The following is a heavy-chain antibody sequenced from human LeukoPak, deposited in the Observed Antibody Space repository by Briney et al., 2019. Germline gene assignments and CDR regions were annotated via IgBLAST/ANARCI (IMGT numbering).Heavy chain of an antibody. J-gene: IGHJ4*02. CDR3: AKAGSGSYDFWSGYYTPLGVDY. D-gene: IGHD3-3*01. CDR2: ISGSGGNT. CDR1: GFTFSSYA. Sequence: GGSLRLSCAASGFTFSSYAMSWVRQAPGKGLEWVSAISGSGGNTYYADSVKGRFTISRDNSKNTLYLQMNSLRAEDTAVYYCAKAGSGSYDFWSGYYTPLGVDYWGQGTLVTVSS. V-gene: IGHV3-23*01.